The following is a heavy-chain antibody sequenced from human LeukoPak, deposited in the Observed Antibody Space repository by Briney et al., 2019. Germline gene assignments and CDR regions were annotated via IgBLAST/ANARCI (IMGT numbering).Heavy chain of an antibody. CDR3: ASPYCSGGTCYAHDAFDI. Sequence: ASVKVSCKASGYTFTSYGISWVRQAPGHGLEWMGWISVYNGNTNYAQKLQGRVTMTTDTATSTADMELRSLRSDDTAVYYCASPYCSGGTCYAHDAFDIWGQGTMVTVSS. CDR1: GYTFTSYG. J-gene: IGHJ3*02. CDR2: ISVYNGNT. V-gene: IGHV1-18*01. D-gene: IGHD2-15*01.